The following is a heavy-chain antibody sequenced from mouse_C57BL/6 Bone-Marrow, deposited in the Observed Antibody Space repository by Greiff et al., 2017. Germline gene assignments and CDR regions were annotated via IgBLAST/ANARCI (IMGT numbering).Heavy chain of an antibody. Sequence: LVEPGASGKISCKASGYAFGSYWMNWVKKGPGKGLEWMGQIFPGDGDTNYNGKFKGKATLTADKSSSTAYMQLSSLTSEDSAVYFCARGAYWGQGTLVTVSA. J-gene: IGHJ3*01. CDR2: IFPGDGDT. CDR3: ARGAY. V-gene: IGHV1-80*01. CDR1: GYAFGSYW.